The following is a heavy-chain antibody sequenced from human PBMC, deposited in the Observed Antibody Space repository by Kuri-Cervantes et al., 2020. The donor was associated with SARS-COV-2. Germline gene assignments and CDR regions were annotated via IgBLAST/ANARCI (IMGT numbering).Heavy chain of an antibody. D-gene: IGHD3-10*01. CDR1: GYSISSGYY. V-gene: IGHV4-38-2*01. CDR3: ARVRGFDSNYYYYYMDV. J-gene: IGHJ6*03. Sequence: GSLRLSCAVSGYSISSGYYWGWIRQPPGKGLEWIGSIYHSGSTYYNPSLKSRVTISVDTSKNQFSLKLSSVTAADSAVYYCARVRGFDSNYYYYYMDVWGKGTTVTVSS. CDR2: IYHSGST.